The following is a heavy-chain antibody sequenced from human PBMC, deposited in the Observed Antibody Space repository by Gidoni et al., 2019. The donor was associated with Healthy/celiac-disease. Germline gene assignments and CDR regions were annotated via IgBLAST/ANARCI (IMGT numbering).Heavy chain of an antibody. CDR3: AKSSGDSSGYYYFDY. D-gene: IGHD3-22*01. CDR1: GFTFDDYT. V-gene: IGHV3-43*01. Sequence: EVQLVESGGVVVQPGGFLRPACAAPGFTFDDYTMHWVRQAPGKGLEWVSLISWDGGSTYYADSVKGRFTISRDNSKNSLYLQMNSLRTEDTALYYCAKSSGDSSGYYYFDYWGQGTLVTVSS. J-gene: IGHJ4*02. CDR2: ISWDGGST.